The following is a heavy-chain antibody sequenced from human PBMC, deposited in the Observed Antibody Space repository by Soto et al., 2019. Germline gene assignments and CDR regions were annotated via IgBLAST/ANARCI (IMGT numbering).Heavy chain of an antibody. CDR1: GFTFSNYP. CDR3: ARRV. J-gene: IGHJ4*02. Sequence: EVQVSESGGGLVQPGGSLRLSCATSGFTFSNYPMNWVRQAPGKGLEWVSGISAGGDRTYYADSVKGRFTIFRDNSKNSLSLRMDSLRVEDTAVYYCARRVWGQGTLVTVSS. V-gene: IGHV3-23*01. CDR2: ISAGGDRT.